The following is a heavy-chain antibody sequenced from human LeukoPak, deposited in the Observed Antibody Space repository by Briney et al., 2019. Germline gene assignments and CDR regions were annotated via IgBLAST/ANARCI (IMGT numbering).Heavy chain of an antibody. Sequence: PGGSLRLSCAASGFTFSSYWMSWVRQAPGKGLEWVANIKQDGSEKYYVDSVKGRFTISRDNANNSLYLQMNSLRAEDTAEYYCARATSYSSSWYDEGYYFDYWGQGTLVTVSS. J-gene: IGHJ4*02. CDR3: ARATSYSSSWYDEGYYFDY. CDR2: IKQDGSEK. CDR1: GFTFSSYW. V-gene: IGHV3-7*01. D-gene: IGHD6-13*01.